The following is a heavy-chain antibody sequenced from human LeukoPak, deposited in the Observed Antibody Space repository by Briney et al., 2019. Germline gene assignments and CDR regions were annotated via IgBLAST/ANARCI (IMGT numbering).Heavy chain of an antibody. CDR2: ISSSGSTI. CDR1: GFTFSRYE. D-gene: IGHD1-26*01. Sequence: GGALRLSCAASGFTFSRYEMKWVRQDPGEGLEWGSYISSSGSTIYYAESVKGRFTISRDNAKSPLYLPRNTLRAEDTGAFHTSRVGATEGYWGQGTLVTVSS. V-gene: IGHV3-48*03. CDR3: SRVGATEGY. J-gene: IGHJ4*02.